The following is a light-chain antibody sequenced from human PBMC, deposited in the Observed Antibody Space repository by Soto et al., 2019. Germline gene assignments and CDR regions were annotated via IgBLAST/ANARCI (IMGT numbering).Light chain of an antibody. J-gene: IGKJ2*02. CDR1: QSVSSN. CDR2: GAS. Sequence: EIVMTQSPATLSVSPGESATLSCRASQSVSSNLAWYQQKPGQAPRLLIYGASTRATGIPARFSGSGSGTEFTLTISSLQSEDFAVYYCLQYNNWPPWTFGQGTKLEIK. CDR3: LQYNNWPPWT. V-gene: IGKV3-15*01.